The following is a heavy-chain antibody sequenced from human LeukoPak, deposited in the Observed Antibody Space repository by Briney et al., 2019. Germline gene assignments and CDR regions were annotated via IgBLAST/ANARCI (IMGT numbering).Heavy chain of an antibody. D-gene: IGHD1-26*01. CDR2: INGNGAAT. CDR1: GFTFNNYA. Sequence: GGSLRLSCVASGFTFNNYAMHWVRQAPGKGLEWVSTINGNGAATYYADSFEGRFLISRDDSKSTVYLRMNKLRVEDSGLYYCANGLAASGNFLLRDYYYFIDVWGKGTTVIVS. CDR3: ANGLAASGNFLLRDYYYFIDV. J-gene: IGHJ6*03. V-gene: IGHV3-23*01.